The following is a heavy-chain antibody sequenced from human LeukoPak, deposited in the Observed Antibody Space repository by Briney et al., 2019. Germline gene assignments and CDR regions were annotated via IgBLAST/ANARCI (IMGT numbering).Heavy chain of an antibody. D-gene: IGHD6-13*01. J-gene: IGHJ6*02. CDR2: IKQDGSEK. CDR1: GFTFSGYW. V-gene: IGHV3-7*04. Sequence: PGGSLRLSCAASGFTFSGYWMSWVRQAPGKGLEWVANIKQDGSEKYYVDSVKGRFTISRDNAKNSLYLQMNSLRAEDTAVYYCAREDIAAAGIIYYYYGMDVWGQGTTVTVSS. CDR3: AREDIAAAGIIYYYYGMDV.